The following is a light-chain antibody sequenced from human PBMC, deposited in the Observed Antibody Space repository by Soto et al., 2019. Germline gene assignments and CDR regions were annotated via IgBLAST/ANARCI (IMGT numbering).Light chain of an antibody. CDR2: EVT. CDR1: GSDVGGYNY. J-gene: IGLJ2*01. CDR3: SSYTISNTVV. Sequence: QSVLTQLDAVSCSPGQSITFSWTGTGSDVGGYNYVSWYQQYPGKAPKLIIYEVTNRPSGVSNRFSGSKSGNTASLTISRLQDEDEADYYCSSYTISNTVVFGGGTKLTVL. V-gene: IGLV2-14*01.